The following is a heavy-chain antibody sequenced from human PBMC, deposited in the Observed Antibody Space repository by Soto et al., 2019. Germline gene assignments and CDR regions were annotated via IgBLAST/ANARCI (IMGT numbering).Heavy chain of an antibody. D-gene: IGHD1-7*01. CDR3: STDGLNYGSFDY. J-gene: IGHJ4*02. Sequence: PGGSLRLACAASGFTFSYAWMTWLRQTPGRGLEWVGRIKNKGSDKATDYAAAVKGRFIISRDDSKNTLYLQMHSLTTEDTAVYYCSTDGLNYGSFDYWGQGTLVTVSS. CDR2: IKNKGSDKAT. CDR1: GFTFSYAW. V-gene: IGHV3-15*01.